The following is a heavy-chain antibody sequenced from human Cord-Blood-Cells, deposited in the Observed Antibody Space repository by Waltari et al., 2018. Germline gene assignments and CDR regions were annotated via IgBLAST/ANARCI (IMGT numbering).Heavy chain of an antibody. CDR3: ARGRVTYYDFWSGGYYYYYYMDV. CDR1: GGSFSGSY. CDR2: INHSGST. Sequence: QVQLQQWGAGLLKPSETLSLTCAVYGGSFSGSYWSWIRQPPGKGLGWIGEINHSGSTNYNPSLKSRVTISVDTSKNQFSLKLSSVTAADTAVYYCARGRVTYYDFWSGGYYYYYYMDVWGKGTTVTVSS. V-gene: IGHV4-34*01. J-gene: IGHJ6*03. D-gene: IGHD3-3*01.